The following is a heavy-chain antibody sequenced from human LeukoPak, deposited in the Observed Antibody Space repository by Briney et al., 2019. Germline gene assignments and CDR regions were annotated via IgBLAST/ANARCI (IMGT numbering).Heavy chain of an antibody. CDR1: GYTFTSYD. V-gene: IGHV1-2*02. D-gene: IGHD3-3*01. CDR2: INPNSGDT. CDR3: AREEGITIFGVVSTRDKNWFDP. J-gene: IGHJ5*02. Sequence: ASVKVSCKASGYTFTSYDINWVRQAPGQGLEWMGWINPNSGDTNYAQKFRGRVTMTGDTSISTAYMELSRLRSDDTAVYYCAREEGITIFGVVSTRDKNWFDPWGQGTLVTVSS.